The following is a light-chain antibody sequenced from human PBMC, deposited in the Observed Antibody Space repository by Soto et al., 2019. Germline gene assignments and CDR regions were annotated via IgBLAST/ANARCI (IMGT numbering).Light chain of an antibody. V-gene: IGKV3-20*01. CDR3: QQYGSSPFT. CDR1: QSVSSY. Sequence: DIVLTQSPDTLSLSPGERATLSCRASQSVSSYLAWYQQKPGQAPRLLIYGASSRATGIPDRFSGSGSGTDFTLTISRLEPEDFAVYYCQQYGSSPFTFGPGTKVDIK. CDR2: GAS. J-gene: IGKJ3*01.